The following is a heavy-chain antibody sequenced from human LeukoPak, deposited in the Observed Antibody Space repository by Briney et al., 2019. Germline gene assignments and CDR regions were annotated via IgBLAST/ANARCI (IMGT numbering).Heavy chain of an antibody. CDR2: IRYDGSNK. Sequence: GGSLRLSCAASGFTFSSYGMHWVRQAPGKGLEWVAFIRYDGSNKYYADSVKGRFTISRDNSKNTLYLQMNSLRAEDTAVYYCAREKYYYDSSGYFAFDIWGQGTMVTVSS. J-gene: IGHJ3*02. CDR3: AREKYYYDSSGYFAFDI. V-gene: IGHV3-30*02. CDR1: GFTFSSYG. D-gene: IGHD3-22*01.